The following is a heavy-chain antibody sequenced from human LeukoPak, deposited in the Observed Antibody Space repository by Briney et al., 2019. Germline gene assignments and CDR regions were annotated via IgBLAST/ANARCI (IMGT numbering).Heavy chain of an antibody. CDR2: IIPISHTP. CDR1: GGIFSSYA. D-gene: IGHD3-10*01. J-gene: IGHJ3*01. Sequence: KISCKASGGIFSSYAISWVRQAPGLGLEWMGRIIPISHTPNYAQKFQGRVTLTTDDFTSTAYMELSSLSSEDTAVYYCAKDPGSLDVWGQGTLVTVSS. V-gene: IGHV1-69*05. CDR3: AKDPGSLDV.